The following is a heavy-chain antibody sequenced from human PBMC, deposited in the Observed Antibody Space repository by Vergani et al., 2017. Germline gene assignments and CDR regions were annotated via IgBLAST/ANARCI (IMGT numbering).Heavy chain of an antibody. D-gene: IGHD3-22*01. Sequence: QVQLVQSGAEVKKPGASVKVSCKASGYTFTSYGISWVRQAPGQGLEWMGWISAYNGNTNYAQKLQGRVTMTTDTSTSTAYMELRMLRSDDTAVYYCARSPYSSHDQMDGGFDIWGQGTMVTVSS. J-gene: IGHJ3*02. V-gene: IGHV1-18*01. CDR3: ARSPYSSHDQMDGGFDI. CDR2: ISAYNGNT. CDR1: GYTFTSYG.